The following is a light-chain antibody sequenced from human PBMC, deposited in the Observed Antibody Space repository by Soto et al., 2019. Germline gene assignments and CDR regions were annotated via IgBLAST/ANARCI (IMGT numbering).Light chain of an antibody. CDR2: GAS. Sequence: EIVLTQSPATLSVSPGERATLSCRASQSVSSNVAWYQQKPGQAPRLLIYGASNRATGIPARFSGSGSGTDFSLTITSLQSEDFAVYYCQQYNDWPPWTFGQGTKVDIK. CDR3: QQYNDWPPWT. J-gene: IGKJ1*01. CDR1: QSVSSN. V-gene: IGKV3-15*01.